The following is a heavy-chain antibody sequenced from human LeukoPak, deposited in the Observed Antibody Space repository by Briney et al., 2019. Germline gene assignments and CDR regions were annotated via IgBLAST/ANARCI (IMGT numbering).Heavy chain of an antibody. V-gene: IGHV3-23*01. Sequence: PGGSLRLSCAASGFTFSSYAMSWVRQAPGKGLEWVSAISGSGGSTYYADSVKGRFTISRDNSKNTLYLQMNSLRAKDTAVYYCAKDDDSSAGTAEFDYWGQGTLVTVSS. CDR2: ISGSGGST. CDR1: GFTFSSYA. CDR3: AKDDDSSAGTAEFDY. J-gene: IGHJ4*02. D-gene: IGHD3-22*01.